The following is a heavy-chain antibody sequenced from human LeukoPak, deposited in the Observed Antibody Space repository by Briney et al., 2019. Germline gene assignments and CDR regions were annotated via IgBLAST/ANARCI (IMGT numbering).Heavy chain of an antibody. V-gene: IGHV4-39*01. Sequence: SETLSLTCTVSGGSISSSSYYWGWIRQPPGKGLEWIGSIYYSGSTYYNPSLKSRVTISADTPKNQFSLKLSSVTAADTAVYYCARRLVYFDYWGQGTLVTVSS. CDR3: ARRLVYFDY. CDR1: GGSISSSSYY. D-gene: IGHD2-2*01. CDR2: IYYSGST. J-gene: IGHJ4*02.